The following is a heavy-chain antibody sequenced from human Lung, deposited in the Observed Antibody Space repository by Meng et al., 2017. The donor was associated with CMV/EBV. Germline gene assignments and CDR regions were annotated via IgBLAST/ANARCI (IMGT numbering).Heavy chain of an antibody. CDR3: ANAWNYDMVA. CDR2: VQPDGVTK. Sequence: GGSLRLSCAASGFGFRNYGMHWVRQAPGKGLEWVASVQPDGVTKEYGNSVKGRFTIPRDNSKNTLSLQMNGLRSDDTAVYFCANAWNYDMVAWGRGTTVTVSS. CDR1: GFGFRNYG. J-gene: IGHJ6*03. D-gene: IGHD1-1*01. V-gene: IGHV3-30*02.